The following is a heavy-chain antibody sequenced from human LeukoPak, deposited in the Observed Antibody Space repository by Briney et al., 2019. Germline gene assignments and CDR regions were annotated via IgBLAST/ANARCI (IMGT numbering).Heavy chain of an antibody. Sequence: GGSLGLSCAASGFTFSSYWMHWVRQAPGKGLVWVSRINSDGSSTSYADSVKGRFTISRDNAKSTLYLQMNSLRAEDTAIYYCARSIPYGTTWYGRSDYWGQGTLVTVSS. CDR1: GFTFSSYW. CDR2: INSDGSST. V-gene: IGHV3-74*01. D-gene: IGHD6-13*01. J-gene: IGHJ4*02. CDR3: ARSIPYGTTWYGRSDY.